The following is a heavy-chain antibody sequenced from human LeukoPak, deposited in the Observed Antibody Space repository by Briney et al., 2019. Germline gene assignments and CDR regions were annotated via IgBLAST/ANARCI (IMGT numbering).Heavy chain of an antibody. CDR3: ARVNIVVVTAPGNYYFDY. Sequence: SETLSLTCAVYGGSFSGYYWSWIRQPPGKGLEWIGEINHSGSTNYNPSLKSRVTISVDTSKNQFSLKLSSVTAADTAVYYCARVNIVVVTAPGNYYFDYWGQGTLVTVSS. CDR2: INHSGST. V-gene: IGHV4-34*01. CDR1: GGSFSGYY. D-gene: IGHD2-21*02. J-gene: IGHJ4*02.